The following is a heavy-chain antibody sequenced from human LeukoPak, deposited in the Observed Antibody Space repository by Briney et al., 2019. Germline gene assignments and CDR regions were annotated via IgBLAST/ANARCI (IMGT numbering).Heavy chain of an antibody. Sequence: PGGSLRLSCAASGFTFSSYAMSWVRQAPGKGLEWVSRIIGSGGSTYYEDSVQGRFTISRDNSKNTLYLEMNSLRVEDTALYYCANEVRPNDYWGQGTLVTVSS. J-gene: IGHJ4*02. CDR1: GFTFSSYA. V-gene: IGHV3-23*01. CDR2: IIGSGGST. D-gene: IGHD1-1*01. CDR3: ANEVRPNDY.